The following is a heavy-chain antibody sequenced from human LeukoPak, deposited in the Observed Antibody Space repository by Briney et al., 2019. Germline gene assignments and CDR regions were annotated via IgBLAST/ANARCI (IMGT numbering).Heavy chain of an antibody. CDR3: AKAQTYSSTSSYYY. Sequence: GGSLRLSCAASGFTFSSYAMSWVRQAPGKGLEWVSSISGKDDSTYYADSVKGRFTISRDNSKNTLYVQMNSLRAEDTAIYYCAKAQTYSSTSSYYYWGQGTLVTVSS. J-gene: IGHJ4*02. CDR1: GFTFSSYA. V-gene: IGHV3-23*01. CDR2: ISGKDDST. D-gene: IGHD2-2*01.